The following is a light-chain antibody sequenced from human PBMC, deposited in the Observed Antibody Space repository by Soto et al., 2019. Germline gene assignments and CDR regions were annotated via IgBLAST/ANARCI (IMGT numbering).Light chain of an antibody. V-gene: IGKV3-15*01. CDR1: QSVSSD. CDR3: QQYKNWPTYT. CDR2: GAS. J-gene: IGKJ2*01. Sequence: EIVMTQSPVTLSVSPGERATFSCRASQSVSSDLAWYQQKPGQAPRLLIYGASTRATGIPARFSGSGSGTEFTLTISSLQSEDFGIYYCQQYKNWPTYTFGQGTKVDIK.